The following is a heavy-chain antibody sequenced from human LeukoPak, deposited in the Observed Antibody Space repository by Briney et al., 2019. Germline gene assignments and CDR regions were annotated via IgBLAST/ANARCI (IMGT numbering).Heavy chain of an antibody. CDR1: GFTFSSYG. CDR2: IRYDGSNK. CDR3: AKPLKTSTRTEYFQH. D-gene: IGHD2-2*01. V-gene: IGHV3-30*02. J-gene: IGHJ1*01. Sequence: PGGSLRLSCAASGFTFSSYGMHWVRQAPGKGLEWVAFIRYDGSNKYYADSVKGRFTISRDNSKNTLYLQMNSLRAEDTAVYYCAKPLKTSTRTEYFQHWGQGTLVTVSS.